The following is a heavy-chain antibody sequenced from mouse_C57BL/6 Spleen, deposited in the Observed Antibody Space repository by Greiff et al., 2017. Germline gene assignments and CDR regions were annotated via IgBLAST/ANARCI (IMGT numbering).Heavy chain of an antibody. V-gene: IGHV1-69*01. CDR2: IDPSDSYT. CDR3: ARGDYGSNSVAY. D-gene: IGHD1-1*01. Sequence: VQLQQPGAELVMPGASVKLSCKASGYTFTSYWMHWVKQRPGQGLEWIGEIDPSDSYTNYNQQFKGKSTLTVDKSSSTAYMQLSSLTSEDSAVYYCARGDYGSNSVAYWGQGTLVTVSA. J-gene: IGHJ3*01. CDR1: GYTFTSYW.